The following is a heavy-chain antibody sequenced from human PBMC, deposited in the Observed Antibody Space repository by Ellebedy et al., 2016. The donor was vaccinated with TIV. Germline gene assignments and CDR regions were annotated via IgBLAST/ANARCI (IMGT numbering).Heavy chain of an antibody. CDR3: ARGEMAMRAEYFQH. J-gene: IGHJ1*01. Sequence: GSLRLXXTVSGGSISSYYWSWIRQPPGKGLEWIGYIYYSGSTNYNPSLKSRVTISVDTSKNQFSLKLSSVTAADTAVYYCARGEMAMRAEYFQHWGQGTLVTVSS. D-gene: IGHD5-24*01. CDR1: GGSISSYY. V-gene: IGHV4-59*01. CDR2: IYYSGST.